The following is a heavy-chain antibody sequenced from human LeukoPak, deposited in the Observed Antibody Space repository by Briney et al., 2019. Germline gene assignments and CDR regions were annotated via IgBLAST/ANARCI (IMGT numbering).Heavy chain of an antibody. CDR3: AYRAAWFDP. J-gene: IGHJ5*02. Sequence: GGSLRLSCTASGFTFGNYAMNWVRQAPGKGLEWVSGISGGGGSTYYADSVKGRFTISRDNSKNTLYVQINSLRSEDTAVYYCAYRAAWFDPWGQGTLVTVSS. CDR1: GFTFGNYA. CDR2: ISGGGGST. D-gene: IGHD4-11*01. V-gene: IGHV3-23*01.